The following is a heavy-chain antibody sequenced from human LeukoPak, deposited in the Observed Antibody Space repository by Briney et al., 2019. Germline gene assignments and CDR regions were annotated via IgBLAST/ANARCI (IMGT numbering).Heavy chain of an antibody. V-gene: IGHV3-74*01. D-gene: IGHD6-19*01. CDR1: VFTLSIYW. CDR3: ARDPAAVAGYFDY. CDR2: TNNDGSTT. J-gene: IGHJ4*02. Sequence: PGGTLSLFRTLSVFTLSIYWMQCVPEAPGKGLVGDSRTNNDGSTTNYVDSVKGRFTISRDDAKNTLYLQMKSLRAEDTAKYYCARDPAAVAGYFDYWGKGSMVTVSS.